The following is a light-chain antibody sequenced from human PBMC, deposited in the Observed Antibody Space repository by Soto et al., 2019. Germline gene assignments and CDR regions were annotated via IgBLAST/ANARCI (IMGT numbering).Light chain of an antibody. J-gene: IGKJ1*01. CDR2: AAS. CDR1: QSVSNNY. V-gene: IGKV3-20*01. CDR3: QQSGSSPPT. Sequence: EIVLTQSLDTLSFSTGERATLSCRASQSVSNNYLAWYQQKAGQAPRPLIYAASSRAPGVPDRFSGSGSGTDFTLTISRLEPEDFAVYYCQQSGSSPPTFGQGTKVDI.